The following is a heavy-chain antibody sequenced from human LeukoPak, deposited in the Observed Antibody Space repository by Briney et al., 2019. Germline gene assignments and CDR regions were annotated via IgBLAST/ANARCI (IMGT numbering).Heavy chain of an antibody. V-gene: IGHV3-21*04. J-gene: IGHJ3*01. CDR3: ARGPDSSSWSLPGV. CDR1: GFTFSSYS. Sequence: PGGSLRLSCAASGFTFSSYSMNWVRQAPGKGLEWVSSISSSSSYIYYADSVKGRFTISRDNAKNSLYLQMNSLRAEDTAVYYCARGPDSSSWSLPGVWGQGTMVTVSS. CDR2: ISSSSSYI. D-gene: IGHD6-13*01.